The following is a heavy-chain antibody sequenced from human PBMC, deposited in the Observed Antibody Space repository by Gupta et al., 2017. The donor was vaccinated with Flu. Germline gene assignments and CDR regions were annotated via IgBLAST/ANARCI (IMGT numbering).Heavy chain of an antibody. V-gene: IGHV3-48*01. CDR3: ARLRWGGYYYYGMDV. Sequence: SYCMNWVRQDPGRGVEGFSYISSSSSTIYYSDSVKGRCTISRDNAKNSLYLQMNSLIAEDTAVYYCARLRWGGYYYYGMDVWGQGTTVTVSS. J-gene: IGHJ6*02. CDR1: SYC. CDR2: ISSSSSTI. D-gene: IGHD4-17*01.